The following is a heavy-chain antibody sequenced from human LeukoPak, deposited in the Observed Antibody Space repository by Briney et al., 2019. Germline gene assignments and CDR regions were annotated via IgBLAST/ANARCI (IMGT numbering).Heavy chain of an antibody. CDR1: GFTFSSYA. D-gene: IGHD1-14*01. CDR3: ARVDSGIFDY. J-gene: IGHJ4*02. CDR2: ISYDGSNK. Sequence: PGGSLRLSCAASGFTFSSYAMHWVRQAPGKGLEWVAVISYDGSNKYYADSVKGRFTISRVNSKNTLYLQMNSLRAEDTAVYYCARVDSGIFDYWGQGTLVTVSS. V-gene: IGHV3-30*04.